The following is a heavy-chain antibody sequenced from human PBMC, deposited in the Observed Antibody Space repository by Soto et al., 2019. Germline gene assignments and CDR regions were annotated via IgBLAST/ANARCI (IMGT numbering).Heavy chain of an antibody. J-gene: IGHJ2*01. CDR1: GGSISSYY. D-gene: IGHD2-8*01. CDR2: IYYSGST. V-gene: IGHV4-59*01. Sequence: PSETLSLTCTVSGGSISSYYWSWSRQPPGKGLEWIGYIYYSGSTNYNPFLKSRVTISVDTSKNQFSLKLSSVTAADTAVYYCARSRARSNNWYFDLWGRGTLVTVSS. CDR3: ARSRARSNNWYFDL.